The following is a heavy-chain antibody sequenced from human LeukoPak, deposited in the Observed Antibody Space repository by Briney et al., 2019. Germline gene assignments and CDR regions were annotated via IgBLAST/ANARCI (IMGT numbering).Heavy chain of an antibody. Sequence: KSSETLSLTCTVSGGSISSYYCNWIRQPAGNGLEWIARIYTRGSTNHNPSLKSRVTMSVDMSKNQFSLRLNSVTAADAAVYYCAREVRCSTTRCYSLFDYWGQGTLASVSS. J-gene: IGHJ4*02. CDR3: AREVRCSTTRCYSLFDY. CDR2: IYTRGST. D-gene: IGHD2-2*02. CDR1: GGSISSYY. V-gene: IGHV4-4*07.